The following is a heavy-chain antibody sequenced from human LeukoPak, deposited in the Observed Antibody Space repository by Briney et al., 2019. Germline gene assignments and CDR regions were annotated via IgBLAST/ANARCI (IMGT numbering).Heavy chain of an antibody. CDR2: IKQDGSEK. J-gene: IGHJ4*02. Sequence: GGSLRLSCAASGFTFSSSAMSWVRQAPGKGLEWVANIKQDGSEKNYEDSVKGRFTISRDNAKNSLYLQMNSLRAEDTAVYYCASGLELDYWGQGTLVTVSS. CDR3: ASGLELDY. V-gene: IGHV3-7*03. CDR1: GFTFSSSA.